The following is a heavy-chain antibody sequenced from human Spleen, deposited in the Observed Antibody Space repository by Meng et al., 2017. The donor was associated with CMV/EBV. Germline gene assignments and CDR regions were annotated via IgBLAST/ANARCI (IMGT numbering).Heavy chain of an antibody. J-gene: IGHJ5*02. Sequence: VSCKASGGTRNTYTINWVRQAPGQGLEWMGRFIPIFGTTNYAPKFQGRATLSTDESTSTMYMELNSLKSQDTAIYYCASEELELGTSWGQGTLVTVSS. CDR3: ASEELELGTS. D-gene: IGHD1-7*01. CDR1: GGTRNTYT. CDR2: FIPIFGTT. V-gene: IGHV1-69*05.